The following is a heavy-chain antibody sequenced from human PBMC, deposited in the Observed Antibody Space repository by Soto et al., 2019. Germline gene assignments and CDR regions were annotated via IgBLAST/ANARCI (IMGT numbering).Heavy chain of an antibody. Sequence: ASVKVSCKASGYTITSYDINWVRQDTGQGLEWMGWMNPNSGNPGYAQKFQGRVTMTRNTSISTAYMELSSLRSEDTAVYYCARISAFWNYGYYYMDVRGKGTTVTVSS. CDR2: MNPNSGNP. CDR3: ARISAFWNYGYYYMDV. V-gene: IGHV1-8*01. D-gene: IGHD1-1*01. CDR1: GYTITSYD. J-gene: IGHJ6*03.